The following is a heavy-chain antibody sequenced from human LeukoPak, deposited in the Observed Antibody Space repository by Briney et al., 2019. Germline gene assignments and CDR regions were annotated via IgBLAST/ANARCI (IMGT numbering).Heavy chain of an antibody. Sequence: GVSLRLSCGASGFTFSSYWMHWVRQAPGKGLVWVSRIKSDGSRTDYADSVKGRFIISRDNAKNTLYLQMSSLRVEDTAVYYCARDSYYYDDRGSHYYGIDVWGHGTTVTISS. CDR2: IKSDGSRT. CDR1: GFTFSSYW. V-gene: IGHV3-74*01. J-gene: IGHJ6*02. D-gene: IGHD3-22*01. CDR3: ARDSYYYDDRGSHYYGIDV.